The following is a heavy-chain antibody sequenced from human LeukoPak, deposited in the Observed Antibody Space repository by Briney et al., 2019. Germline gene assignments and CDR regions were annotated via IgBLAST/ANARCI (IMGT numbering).Heavy chain of an antibody. J-gene: IGHJ5*02. Sequence: PRGSLRLSCAASGFTFSSYWMHWVRQAPGKGLVWVSRINSDGSSTSYADSVKGRFTISRDNAKNTLYLQMNSLRAEDTAVYYCARSYDSSGLPDPWGQGTLVTVS. CDR1: GFTFSSYW. D-gene: IGHD3-22*01. V-gene: IGHV3-74*01. CDR3: ARSYDSSGLPDP. CDR2: INSDGSST.